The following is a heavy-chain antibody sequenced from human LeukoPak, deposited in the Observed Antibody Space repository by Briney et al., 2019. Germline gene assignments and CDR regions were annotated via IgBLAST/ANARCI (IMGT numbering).Heavy chain of an antibody. Sequence: SVKVSCKASGGTFSSYAISWVRQAPGQGLEWMGGIIPIFGTANYAQKFQGRVTITADESTSTAYMELSSLRSEDTAVYYCARTRANYYDSSGYDNGGPYFDYWGQGTLVTVSS. CDR2: IIPIFGTA. D-gene: IGHD3-22*01. CDR1: GGTFSSYA. J-gene: IGHJ4*02. CDR3: ARTRANYYDSSGYDNGGPYFDY. V-gene: IGHV1-69*01.